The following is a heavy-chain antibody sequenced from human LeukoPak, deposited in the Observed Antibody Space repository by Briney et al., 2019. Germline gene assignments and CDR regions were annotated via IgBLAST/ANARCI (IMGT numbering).Heavy chain of an antibody. D-gene: IGHD3-3*01. CDR2: IIPIFGTA. J-gene: IGHJ6*03. CDR1: GGTFSSYA. CDR3: ARVPPLYDFWSGYRYYYYCYYMDV. Sequence: ASVKVSCKASGGTFSSYAISWVRQAPGQGLEWMGGIIPIFGTANYAQKFQGRVTITTDESTSTAYMELSSLRSEDTAVYYCARVPPLYDFWSGYRYYYYCYYMDVWGKGTTVTVSS. V-gene: IGHV1-69*05.